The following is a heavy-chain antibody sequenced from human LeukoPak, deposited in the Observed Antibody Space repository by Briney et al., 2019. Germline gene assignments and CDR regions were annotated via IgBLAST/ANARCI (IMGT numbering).Heavy chain of an antibody. CDR1: GYTFTGYY. D-gene: IGHD6-13*01. J-gene: IGHJ3*01. CDR2: INPKSGGT. CDR3: ATWSSSWSAFDL. V-gene: IGHV1-2*02. Sequence: GASVKVSCKASGYTFTGYYMHWVRQAPGQGLEWMGWINPKSGGTNYEQKFQSRVTMTRDTSITTAYMELSRLRSDDTAVYYCATWSSSWSAFDLWGQGTMVAVSS.